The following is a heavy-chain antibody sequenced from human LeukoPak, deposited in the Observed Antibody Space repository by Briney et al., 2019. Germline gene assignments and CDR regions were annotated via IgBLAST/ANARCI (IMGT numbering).Heavy chain of an antibody. CDR3: ARGTEGVTPNWFDP. CDR2: INHSGST. Sequence: PSETLSLTCAVYGGSFSGYYWSWIRQPPGEGLEWIGEINHSGSTNYNPSLKSRVTTSVDTSKNQFSLKLSSVTAADTAVYYCARGTEGVTPNWFDPWGQGTLVTVSS. J-gene: IGHJ5*02. D-gene: IGHD4-23*01. CDR1: GGSFSGYY. V-gene: IGHV4-34*01.